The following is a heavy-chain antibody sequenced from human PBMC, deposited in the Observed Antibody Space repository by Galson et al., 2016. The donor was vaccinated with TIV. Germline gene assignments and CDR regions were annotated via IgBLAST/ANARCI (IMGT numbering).Heavy chain of an antibody. CDR2: IIPMLGMT. Sequence: SVKVSCKASGGTFRRYSISWVRQAPGQGLEWMGRIIPMLGMTNYAQRFQGRVTITADEFTSTAYMERSGLRAGDTAVYYCATPGGMCSGCERGGLADGGQGTLVTVSS. J-gene: IGHJ4*02. V-gene: IGHV1-69*02. D-gene: IGHD2-15*01. CDR1: GGTFRRYS. CDR3: ATPGGMCSGCERGGLAD.